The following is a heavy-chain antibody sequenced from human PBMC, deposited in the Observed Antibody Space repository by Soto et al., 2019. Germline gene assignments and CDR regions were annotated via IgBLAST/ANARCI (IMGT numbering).Heavy chain of an antibody. CDR2: IYSGGST. D-gene: IGHD2-2*01. J-gene: IGHJ3*02. V-gene: IGHV3-53*04. CDR1: GFAVSSNY. Sequence: GGSLRLSCAASGFAVSSNYMSWVRQAPGKGLEWVSVIYSGGSTYYADSVKGRFTISRHNSKNTLYLQMNSLRAEDTAVYYCAIDNVGYCSSTSCYDAFDIWGQGTMVTVSS. CDR3: AIDNVGYCSSTSCYDAFDI.